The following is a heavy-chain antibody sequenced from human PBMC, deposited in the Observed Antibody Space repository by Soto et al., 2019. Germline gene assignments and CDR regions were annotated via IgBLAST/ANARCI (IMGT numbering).Heavy chain of an antibody. J-gene: IGHJ6*02. D-gene: IGHD3-10*01. CDR1: EFIFGNYS. V-gene: IGHV3-21*01. CDR2: ISSRSNFI. CDR3: ARVQKLYGNSVYYYGMDV. Sequence: EMQLVESGGGLVRPGGSVRLSCEASEFIFGNYSMNWVRQAPGKGLEWVSSISSRSNFIYYADSLRGRVTISRDNTQNSLHLQMNSLRVEDTAIYYCARVQKLYGNSVYYYGMDVWGQGTTVTVSS.